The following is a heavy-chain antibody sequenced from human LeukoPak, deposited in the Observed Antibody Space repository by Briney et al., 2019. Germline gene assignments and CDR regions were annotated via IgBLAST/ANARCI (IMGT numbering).Heavy chain of an antibody. J-gene: IGHJ4*02. CDR3: AGGKRWLQLDY. D-gene: IGHD5-24*01. CDR2: ISYDGSNK. CDR1: GLTFSSYA. V-gene: IGHV3-30-3*01. Sequence: AGRSLRLSCAASGLTFSSYAMHWVRQAPGKGLEWVAVISYDGSNKYYADSVKGRFTISRDNSKNTPYLQMNSLRAEDTAVYYCAGGKRWLQLDYWGQGTLVTVSS.